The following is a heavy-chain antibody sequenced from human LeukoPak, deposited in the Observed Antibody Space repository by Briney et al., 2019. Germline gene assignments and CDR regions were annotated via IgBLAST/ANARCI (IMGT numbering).Heavy chain of an antibody. J-gene: IGHJ4*02. CDR3: ATGGGGYLXXXXXXXPYYFXY. D-gene: IGHD2-15*01. V-gene: IGHV1-24*01. CDR2: FDPEDGET. CDR1: GYTLTELS. Sequence: ASVKVSCKVSGYTLTELSMHWVRQAPGKGLEWMGGFDPEDGETIYAQKFQGRVTMTEDTSTDTAYMELSSLRSEDTAVYYCATGGGGYLXXXXXXXPYYFXYWGQGT.